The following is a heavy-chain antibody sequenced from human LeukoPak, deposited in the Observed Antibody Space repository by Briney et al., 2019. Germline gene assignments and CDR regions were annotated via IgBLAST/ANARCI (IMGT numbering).Heavy chain of an antibody. V-gene: IGHV3-21*01. CDR2: ISSSSSYI. Sequence: PGGSLRLSCAASGFTFSSYSMNWVRQAPGKGLEWVSSISSSSSYIYYADSVKGRFTISRDNAKNSLYLQMNSLRAEDTAVYYCARDGSLGYCSSTSCYKWAFDYWGQGTLSPSPQ. D-gene: IGHD2-2*02. J-gene: IGHJ4*02. CDR1: GFTFSSYS. CDR3: ARDGSLGYCSSTSCYKWAFDY.